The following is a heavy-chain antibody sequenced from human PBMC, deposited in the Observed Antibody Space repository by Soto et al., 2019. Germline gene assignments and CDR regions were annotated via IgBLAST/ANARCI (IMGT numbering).Heavy chain of an antibody. CDR2: ISHSGGT. Sequence: PSETLSLTCTVSGDSITSGDFYWGWIRRPPGQGLEWIGTISHSGGTFYNPPLKSRVTMSLDASKNQFSLKLTSVTAADAAVYYCARGGPYYDINFDYWGQGTLVTVSS. CDR1: GDSITSGDFY. V-gene: IGHV4-39*01. J-gene: IGHJ4*02. D-gene: IGHD3-9*01. CDR3: ARGGPYYDINFDY.